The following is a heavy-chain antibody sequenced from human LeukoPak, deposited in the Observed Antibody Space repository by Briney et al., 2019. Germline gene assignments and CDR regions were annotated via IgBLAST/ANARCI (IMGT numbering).Heavy chain of an antibody. V-gene: IGHV5-51*01. Sequence: GESLTISCTCSGFDFAKCWIAWVRQMPGKGLEWMGNIYPADSDTRYSPSFQGQVIISADKSISTAYLHWSSLKASDTAMYYCARMFGSGSYSHYWGQGTLVTVPS. CDR1: GFDFAKCW. CDR3: ARMFGSGSYSHY. CDR2: IYPADSDT. D-gene: IGHD3-10*01. J-gene: IGHJ4*02.